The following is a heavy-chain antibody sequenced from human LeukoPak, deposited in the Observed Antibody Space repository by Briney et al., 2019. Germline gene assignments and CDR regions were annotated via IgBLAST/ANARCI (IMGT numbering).Heavy chain of an antibody. CDR1: GFPFNRYW. V-gene: IGHV3-7*01. CDR2: VRQDGSDK. D-gene: IGHD6-25*01. Sequence: PGGSLRLSCAASGFPFNRYWMSWVRQAPEKGLEWLANVRQDGSDKQYVDSVKGRFTISRDNAKNSLYLQMNSPSAEDTAVYYCARHSSGSSIDDWGQGTLVTVSS. CDR3: ARHSSGSSIDD. J-gene: IGHJ4*02.